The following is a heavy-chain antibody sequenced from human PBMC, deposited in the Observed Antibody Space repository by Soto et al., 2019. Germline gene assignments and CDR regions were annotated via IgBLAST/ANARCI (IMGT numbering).Heavy chain of an antibody. Sequence: EAQLVESGGGLVKPGGSLRLSCAASGFTFSNTWMSWVRQAPEKGLEWVGRIRRISDGGTTNYAAPVKGRFTISRDDSKNILFLEMSSLKTEDTAVYYCTRDGTDAFDIWGRGTMVTVSS. CDR1: GFTFSNTW. J-gene: IGHJ3*02. CDR2: IRRISDGGTT. CDR3: TRDGTDAFDI. V-gene: IGHV3-15*01.